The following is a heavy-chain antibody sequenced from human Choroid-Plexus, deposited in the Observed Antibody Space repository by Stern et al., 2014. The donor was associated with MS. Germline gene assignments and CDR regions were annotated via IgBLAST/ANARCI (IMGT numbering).Heavy chain of an antibody. V-gene: IGHV3-30*18. Sequence: VQLVESGGGVVQPGRPLRLSCVASGFTFGSCAMHWVRQAPGKGLEWVAGVSYDGSNKYYEHSVKGRFTISRDNSQNTLYMQMSSLRPEDTAVYYCAKDRQYLTYFFDHWGQGSLVTVSS. CDR1: GFTFGSCA. CDR2: VSYDGSNK. D-gene: IGHD2/OR15-2a*01. CDR3: AKDRQYLTYFFDH. J-gene: IGHJ5*02.